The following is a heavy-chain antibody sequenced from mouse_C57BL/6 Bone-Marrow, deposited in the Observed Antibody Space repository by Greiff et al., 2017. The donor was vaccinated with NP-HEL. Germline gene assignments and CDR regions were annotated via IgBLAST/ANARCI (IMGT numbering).Heavy chain of an antibody. V-gene: IGHV1-69*01. CDR2: IDPSDSYT. CDR3: ARGGPDFYAMDY. J-gene: IGHJ4*01. CDR1: GYTFTSYW. Sequence: QVQLQQPGAELVMPGASVKLSCKASGYTFTSYWMHWVKQRPGQGLEWIGEIDPSDSYTNYNQKFKGKSTLTVDKSSSTAYMQLSSLTSEDSAVYYCARGGPDFYAMDYWGQGTSVTVSS.